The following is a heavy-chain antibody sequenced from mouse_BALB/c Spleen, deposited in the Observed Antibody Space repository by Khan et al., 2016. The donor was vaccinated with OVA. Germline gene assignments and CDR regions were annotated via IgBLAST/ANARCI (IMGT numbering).Heavy chain of an antibody. V-gene: IGHV1S22*01. J-gene: IGHJ2*01. D-gene: IGHD1-1*01. Sequence: LQQPGSELVRPGDSVKLSCKASGSTFTSYWIHWVKQRPGQGLEGIGNIHSDSGNTNNDENFKNKATLTVDTYSTTAYMQLSSLTFDDSAVYYCTRTGIFITTVRDYWGQGTTLTVSS. CDR2: IHSDSGNT. CDR1: GSTFTSYW. CDR3: TRTGIFITTVRDY.